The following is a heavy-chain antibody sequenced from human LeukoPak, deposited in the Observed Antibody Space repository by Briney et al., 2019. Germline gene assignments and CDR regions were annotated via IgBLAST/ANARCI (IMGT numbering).Heavy chain of an antibody. Sequence: GASVRVSCKASGYTFTGYYMHWVRQAPGQGLEWMGWINPNSGGTNYAQKFQGRVTMTRDTSISTAYMKLSRLRSDDTAVYYCAREKLSSNWFDPWGQGTLVTVSS. CDR2: INPNSGGT. V-gene: IGHV1-2*02. CDR1: GYTFTGYY. J-gene: IGHJ5*02. CDR3: AREKLSSNWFDP. D-gene: IGHD1-1*01.